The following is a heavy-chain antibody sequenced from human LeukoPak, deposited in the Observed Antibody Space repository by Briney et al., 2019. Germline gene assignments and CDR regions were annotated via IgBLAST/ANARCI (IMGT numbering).Heavy chain of an antibody. J-gene: IGHJ6*02. CDR1: GFTFSSYA. CDR3: ARDLNYYGSGSYYNPPYYYGMDV. V-gene: IGHV3-21*01. D-gene: IGHD3-10*01. Sequence: GGSLRLSCAASGFTFSSYAMSWVRQAPGKGLEWVSSISSSSSYIYYADSVKGRFTISRDNAKNSLYLQMNSLRAEDTAVYYCARDLNYYGSGSYYNPPYYYGMDVWGQGTTVTVSS. CDR2: ISSSSSYI.